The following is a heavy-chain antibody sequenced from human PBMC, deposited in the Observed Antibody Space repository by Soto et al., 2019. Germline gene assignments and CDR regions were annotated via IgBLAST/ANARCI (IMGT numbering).Heavy chain of an antibody. D-gene: IGHD3-10*01. V-gene: IGHV4-4*07. CDR2: IYTSGST. Sequence: PSETLSLTCTVSGGSISSYYWSWIRQPAGKGLAWIGRIYTSGSTNYTPSLKSRVTMSVDTSKNQCSLKLSSVTAADTAVYYCARGAGGAGDHPGLRRSYYYAMDVWDKGTKVTVFS. CDR3: ARGAGGAGDHPGLRRSYYYAMDV. J-gene: IGHJ6*04. CDR1: GGSISSYY.